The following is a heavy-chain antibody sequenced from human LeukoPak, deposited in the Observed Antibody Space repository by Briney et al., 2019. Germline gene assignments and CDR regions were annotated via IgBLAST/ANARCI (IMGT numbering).Heavy chain of an antibody. CDR1: GYSTRVGYY. Sequence: SEASSVTSVDPGYSTRVGYYWGWIRRPPGKGRKWIGPTYHSGSTYYNPSLKSRVTISVDTSKNQFSLRLSSVTAADTAVYYCARAPNPTVTSQYFFDNWGQGTLVTVSS. D-gene: IGHD4-17*01. J-gene: IGHJ4*02. CDR3: ARAPNPTVTSQYFFDN. CDR2: TYHSGST. V-gene: IGHV4-38-2*01.